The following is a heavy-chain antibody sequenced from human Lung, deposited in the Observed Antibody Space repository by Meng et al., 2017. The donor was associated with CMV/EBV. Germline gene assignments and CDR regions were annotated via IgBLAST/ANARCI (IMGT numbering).Heavy chain of an antibody. V-gene: IGHV1-18*01. CDR3: ASGTPGRSYCDY. J-gene: IGHJ4*02. Sequence: QCHLRQYGPGVKKPGASVGVSCKASGYTFGSYGICWVRQAPGQGLEWMGWFVNYVDTYPAPKFQGRVTMTTDTHTNTAFMELRSLTSDDTAVYYCASGTPGRSYCDYWGQGTLVTVSS. CDR1: GYTFGSYG. CDR2: FVNYVDT. D-gene: IGHD2-15*01.